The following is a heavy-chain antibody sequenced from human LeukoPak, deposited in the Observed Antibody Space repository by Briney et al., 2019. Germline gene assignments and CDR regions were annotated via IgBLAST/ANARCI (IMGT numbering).Heavy chain of an antibody. CDR1: GFTFSSYS. J-gene: IGHJ6*02. V-gene: IGHV3-21*01. CDR3: ARDGGSTSYAWVGYYYYGMDV. Sequence: GGSLRLSCAASGFTFSSYSMNWVRQAPGKGLEWVSSISSSSSYIYYADSVKGRFTISRDNAKNSLYLQMNSLRAEDTAVYYCARDGGSTSYAWVGYYYYGMDVWGQGTTVTVSS. D-gene: IGHD2-2*01. CDR2: ISSSSSYI.